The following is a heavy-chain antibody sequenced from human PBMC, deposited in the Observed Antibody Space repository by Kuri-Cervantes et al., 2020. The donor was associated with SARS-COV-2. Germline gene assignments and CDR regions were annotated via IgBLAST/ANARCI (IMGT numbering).Heavy chain of an antibody. Sequence: ASVNVSCKASGYTFTGHHIHWVRQAPGQGLEWMGWINPNRGCANYAQKFQGRVTMTRETSISTVYMDLSRLRSDDTALYYCATSLKSLAYCSGGSCYHIDYWGQGTLVTVSS. CDR3: ATSLKSLAYCSGGSCYHIDY. CDR2: INPNRGCA. V-gene: IGHV1-2*02. J-gene: IGHJ4*02. D-gene: IGHD2-15*01. CDR1: GYTFTGHH.